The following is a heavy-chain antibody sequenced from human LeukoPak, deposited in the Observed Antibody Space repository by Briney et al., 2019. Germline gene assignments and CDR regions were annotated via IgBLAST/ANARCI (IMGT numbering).Heavy chain of an antibody. CDR1: GASISSGGYY. Sequence: PSETLSLTCTVSGASISSGGYYWSWFRQHPGKGPEWIGYVSYSGSTYYNPSLKSRVTISVDTSMNQFSLKLTSVTAADTAVYYCARDRHDSFPMDVWGQGTTVTVSS. V-gene: IGHV4-31*03. CDR3: ARDRHDSFPMDV. D-gene: IGHD3-3*01. CDR2: VSYSGST. J-gene: IGHJ6*02.